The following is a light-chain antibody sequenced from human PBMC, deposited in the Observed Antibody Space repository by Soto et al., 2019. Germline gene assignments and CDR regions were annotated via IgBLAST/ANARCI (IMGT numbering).Light chain of an antibody. V-gene: IGKV3-15*01. CDR2: GTS. Sequence: EIVLTQSPGTLSLSPGERATLSCRASQRVTSSYLAWFQQKPGQPPRLLIYGTSTRATGIPARFSGSGSGTEFTLTISSLQSEDFAVYYCQQYNHWRSISFGQGTRLEIK. CDR3: QQYNHWRSIS. J-gene: IGKJ5*01. CDR1: QRVTSSY.